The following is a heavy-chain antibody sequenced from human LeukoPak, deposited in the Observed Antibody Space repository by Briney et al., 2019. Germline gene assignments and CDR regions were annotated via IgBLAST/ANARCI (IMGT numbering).Heavy chain of an antibody. V-gene: IGHV3-23*01. J-gene: IGHJ4*02. CDR2: ISGSGGST. CDR1: GFTFSSYA. Sequence: GGSLRLSCAASGFTFSSYAMSWVRQAPGKGLEWVSAISGSGGSTYYADSVKGRCTISRDNSKNTLYLQMNSLRAEDTAVYYCAKDERARTLYYYDSSGYYKYWGQGTLVTVSS. CDR3: AKDERARTLYYYDSSGYYKY. D-gene: IGHD3-22*01.